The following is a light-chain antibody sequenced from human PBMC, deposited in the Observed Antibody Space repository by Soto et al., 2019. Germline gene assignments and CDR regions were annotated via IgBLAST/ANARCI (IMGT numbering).Light chain of an antibody. CDR1: ALPKKY. Sequence: SYELTQPPSVSVSLGQMARISCSGEALPKKYAYCYQQKPGQFPVLVIYKDSERPSGIPERFSGSSSGTIVTLTISGVQAEDEAEDEAEYYCLSADSSGSYYEVFGGGTKLTVL. J-gene: IGLJ2*01. V-gene: IGLV3-16*01. CDR3: LSADSSGSYYEV. CDR2: KDS.